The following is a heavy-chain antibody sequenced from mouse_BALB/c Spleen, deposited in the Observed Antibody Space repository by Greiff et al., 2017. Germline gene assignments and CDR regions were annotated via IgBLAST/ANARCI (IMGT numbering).Heavy chain of an antibody. CDR1: GFTFSSYG. CDR2: INSNGGST. CDR3: ARVGDGNYSWFAY. V-gene: IGHV5-6-3*01. Sequence: EVQLVESGGGLVQPGGSLKLSCAASGFTFSSYGMSWVRQTPDKRLELVATINSNGGSTYYPDSVKGRFTISRDNAKNTLYLQMSSLKSEDTAMYYCARVGDGNYSWFAYWGQGTLVTVSA. J-gene: IGHJ3*01. D-gene: IGHD2-1*01.